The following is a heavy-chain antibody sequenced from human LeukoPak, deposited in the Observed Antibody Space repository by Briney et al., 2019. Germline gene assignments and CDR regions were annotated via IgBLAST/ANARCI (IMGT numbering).Heavy chain of an antibody. V-gene: IGHV1-2*02. D-gene: IGHD1-26*01. Sequence: ASVKVSCKASGYTFTGYYMHWVRQAPGQGLEWMGWINPNSGGTNYAQKFQGRVTMTRDTSISTAYMELSRLRSDDTAVYYCARGVVGANSSWFDPWGQGPLVTVSS. CDR2: INPNSGGT. CDR1: GYTFTGYY. J-gene: IGHJ5*02. CDR3: ARGVVGANSSWFDP.